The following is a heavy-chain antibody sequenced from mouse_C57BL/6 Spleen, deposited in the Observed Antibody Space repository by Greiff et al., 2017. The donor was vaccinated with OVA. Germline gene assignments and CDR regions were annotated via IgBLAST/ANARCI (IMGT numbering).Heavy chain of an antibody. V-gene: IGHV1-80*01. D-gene: IGHD1-1*01. CDR2: IYPGDGDT. CDR1: GYAFSSYW. Sequence: QVQLQQSGAELVKPGASVKISCKASGYAFSSYWMNWVKQRPGKGLEWIGQIYPGDGDTNYNGKFKGKATLTADKSSSTAYMQLSSLTSEDSAVYFCARYGTTVVGDYFDYWGQGTTLTVSS. J-gene: IGHJ2*01. CDR3: ARYGTTVVGDYFDY.